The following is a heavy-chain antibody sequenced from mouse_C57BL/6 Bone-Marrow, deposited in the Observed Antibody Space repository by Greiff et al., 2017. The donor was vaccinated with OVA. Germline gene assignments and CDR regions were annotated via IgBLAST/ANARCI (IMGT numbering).Heavy chain of an antibody. CDR3: TNQLGEPVAY. V-gene: IGHV14-4*01. J-gene: IGHJ3*01. CDR1: GFNIKDDY. CDR2: IDPENGDT. Sequence: EVKLEASGAELVRPGASVKLSCTASGFNIKDDYMHWVKQRPEQGLEWIGWIDPENGDTEYASKFQGKATITADTSSNTAYLQLSSLTSEDTAVYYCTNQLGEPVAYWGQGTLVTVSA. D-gene: IGHD4-1*02.